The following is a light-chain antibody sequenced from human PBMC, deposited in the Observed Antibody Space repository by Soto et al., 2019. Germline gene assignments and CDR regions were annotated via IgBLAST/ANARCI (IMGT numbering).Light chain of an antibody. Sequence: QSALTQPASVSGSPGQSITMSCTGTTSEVGSYSLLSWYQQHPGKAPKLMIYEDSKRPSGVSNRFSGSKSSNTASLTISGLQAEDEADYYCYSYAGSSIYVFGTGTKVTVL. CDR1: TSEVGSYSL. V-gene: IGLV2-23*01. CDR3: YSYAGSSIYV. CDR2: EDS. J-gene: IGLJ1*01.